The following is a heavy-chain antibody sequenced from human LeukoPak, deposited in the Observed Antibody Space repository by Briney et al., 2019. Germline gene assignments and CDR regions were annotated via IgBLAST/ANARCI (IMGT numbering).Heavy chain of an antibody. CDR3: VRGCILGATGYY. J-gene: IGHJ4*02. CDR1: GFRFSNSS. Sequence: GGSLRLSCAASGFRFSNSSMAWVRPAPGKGLEWVSSISGNSHYIYYAESVQGRFTLSRDNARNSLYLQTSRLRAEDTAVYYCVRGCILGATGYYWGRGTLVTVSS. D-gene: IGHD1-26*01. CDR2: ISGNSHYI. V-gene: IGHV3-21*01.